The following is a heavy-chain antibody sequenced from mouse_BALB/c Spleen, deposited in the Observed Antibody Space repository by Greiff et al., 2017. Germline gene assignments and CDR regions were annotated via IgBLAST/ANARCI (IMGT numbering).Heavy chain of an antibody. CDR3: ARGGAMSSPSGFAY. Sequence: LVKTGASVKISCKASGYSFTGYYMHWVKQSHGKSLEWIGYISCYNGATSYKQKFKGKATFTVATSSSTAYMQVHSLTSEDSAVSYFARGGAMSSPSGFAYWGQGTLVTVSA. V-gene: IGHV1S34*01. J-gene: IGHJ3*01. CDR1: GYSFTGYY. CDR2: ISCYNGAT. D-gene: IGHD2-3*01.